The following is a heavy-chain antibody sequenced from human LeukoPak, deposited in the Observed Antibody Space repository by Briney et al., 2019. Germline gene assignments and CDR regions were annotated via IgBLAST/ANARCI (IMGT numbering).Heavy chain of an antibody. D-gene: IGHD3-9*01. CDR1: GYTFTSYA. J-gene: IGHJ4*02. Sequence: ASVKVSCKASGYTFTSYAMNWVRQAPGQGLEWMGWINTNTGNPTYAQGFTGRFVFSLDTSVSTAYLQISSLKAEDTAVYYCARGFLTRYFDWLFKPTFDYWGQGTLVTVSS. CDR3: ARGFLTRYFDWLFKPTFDY. V-gene: IGHV7-4-1*02. CDR2: INTNTGNP.